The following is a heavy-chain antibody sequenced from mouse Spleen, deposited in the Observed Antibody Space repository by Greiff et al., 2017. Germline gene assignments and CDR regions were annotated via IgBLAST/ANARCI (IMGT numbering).Heavy chain of an antibody. V-gene: IGHV5-4*02. CDR2: ISDGGSYT. CDR1: GFTFSDYY. D-gene: IGHD2-4*01. J-gene: IGHJ2*01. CDR3: ARVRDYDGYFDY. Sequence: EVMLVESGGGLVKPGGSLKLSCAASGFTFSDYYMYWVRQTPEKRLEWVATISDGGSYTYYPDSVKGRFTISRDNAKNNLYLQMSSLKSEDTAMYYCARVRDYDGYFDYWGQGTTLTVSS.